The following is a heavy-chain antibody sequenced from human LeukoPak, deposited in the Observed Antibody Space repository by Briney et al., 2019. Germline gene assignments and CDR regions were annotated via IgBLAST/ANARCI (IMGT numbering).Heavy chain of an antibody. D-gene: IGHD3-10*01. CDR1: GGTFSSYA. V-gene: IGHV1-69*04. CDR3: ARDHGLSGDYPDY. CDR2: IIPILGIA. Sequence: SVKVSCTASGGTFSSYAISWVRQAPGQGLEWVGRIIPILGIANYAQTFQGRVTITADKSTSTAYMELSSLRSEDTAVYYCARDHGLSGDYPDYWGQGTLGSVSS. J-gene: IGHJ4*02.